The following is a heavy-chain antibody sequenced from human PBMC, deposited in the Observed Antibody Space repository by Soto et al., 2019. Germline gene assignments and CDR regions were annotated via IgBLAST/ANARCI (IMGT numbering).Heavy chain of an antibody. J-gene: IGHJ5*02. CDR3: AIGGYCSSTSCYRSWFDP. CDR1: GGSFSGYY. V-gene: IGHV4-34*01. Sequence: SETLSLTCAVYGGSFSGYYWSWIRQPPGKGLEWIGEINHSGSTNYNPSLKSRVTISVDTSKNQFSLKLSSVTAADTAVYYCAIGGYCSSTSCYRSWFDPWGQGTLVTVSS. CDR2: INHSGST. D-gene: IGHD2-2*02.